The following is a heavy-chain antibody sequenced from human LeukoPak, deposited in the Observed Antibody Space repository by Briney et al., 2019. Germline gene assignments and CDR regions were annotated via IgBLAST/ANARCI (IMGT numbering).Heavy chain of an antibody. V-gene: IGHV3-9*01. J-gene: IGHJ4*02. D-gene: IGHD3-22*01. CDR2: INWNSGSI. CDR3: ARDPRGPAGYDNIGRDSLDY. Sequence: GGSLRLSCAASGFTFDDYAMHWVRQAPGKGLEWVSSINWNSGSIGYADSVKGRFTISRDNSKNTVYLQVNSLRVEDTAVFYCARDPRGPAGYDNIGRDSLDYWGQGTLVTVSS. CDR1: GFTFDDYA.